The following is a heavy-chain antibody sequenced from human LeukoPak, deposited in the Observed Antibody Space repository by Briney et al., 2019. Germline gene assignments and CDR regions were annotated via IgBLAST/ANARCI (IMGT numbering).Heavy chain of an antibody. CDR1: GSGFTSYW. J-gene: IGHJ6*03. CDR3: ARSLVNSDYYYYYMDV. D-gene: IGHD3-22*01. CDR2: IYPGDSDT. V-gene: IGHV5-51*01. Sequence: GASLQISCKGSGSGFTSYWIGWVRPLPGKGLEWMGIIYPGDSDTRYSPSFQGQVTISADKSISTAYLQWSSLKASDTAMYYCARSLVNSDYYYYYMDVWGKGTTVTVSS.